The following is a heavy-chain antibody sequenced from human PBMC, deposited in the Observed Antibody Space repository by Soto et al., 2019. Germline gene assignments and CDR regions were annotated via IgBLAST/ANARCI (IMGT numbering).Heavy chain of an antibody. CDR1: GFTFSSYA. CDR3: AKVPIVVVPAAIYRDY. Sequence: GGSLRLSCAASGFTFSSYAMSWVRQAPGKGLEWVSAISGSGGSTYYADSVKGRFTISRDNSKNTLYLQMNSLRAEDTAVYYCAKVPIVVVPAAIYRDYWGQGTLVTVSS. J-gene: IGHJ4*02. D-gene: IGHD2-2*02. V-gene: IGHV3-23*01. CDR2: ISGSGGST.